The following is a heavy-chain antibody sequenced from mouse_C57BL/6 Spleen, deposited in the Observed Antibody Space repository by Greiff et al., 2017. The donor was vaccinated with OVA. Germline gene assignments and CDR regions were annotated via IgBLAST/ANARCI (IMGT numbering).Heavy chain of an antibody. CDR1: GYTFTDYY. D-gene: IGHD1-1*01. J-gene: IGHJ1*03. CDR2: INPNNGGT. CDR3: GGSPDWYFDV. Sequence: EVQLQQSGPELVKPGASVKISCKASGYTFTDYYMNWVKQSHGKSLEWIGDINPNNGGTSYNQKFKGKATLTVDKSSSTAYMELRSLTSEDSAVYYCGGSPDWYFDVWGTGTTVTVSS. V-gene: IGHV1-26*01.